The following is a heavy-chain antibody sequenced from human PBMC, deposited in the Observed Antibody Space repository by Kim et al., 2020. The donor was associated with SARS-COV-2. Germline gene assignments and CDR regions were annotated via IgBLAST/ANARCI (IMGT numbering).Heavy chain of an antibody. CDR3: AKDEAGEHYYDSSGSYYYYGMDV. D-gene: IGHD3-22*01. Sequence: GGSLRLSCAASGFTFSNYGMHWVRQAPDKGLEWVAVISYDGSYKYEADSVKGRFTISRDNSKNTLYLQMNSLRAEDTAVYYCAKDEAGEHYYDSSGSYYYYGMDVWGQGTTVTVSS. CDR1: GFTFSNYG. CDR2: ISYDGSYK. J-gene: IGHJ6*02. V-gene: IGHV3-30*18.